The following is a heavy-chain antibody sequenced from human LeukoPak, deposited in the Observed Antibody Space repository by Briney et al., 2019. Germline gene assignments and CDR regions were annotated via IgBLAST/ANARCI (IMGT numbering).Heavy chain of an antibody. D-gene: IGHD2/OR15-2a*01. V-gene: IGHV1-46*01. CDR1: GYTFTNYF. CDR2: INPSGGGT. J-gene: IGHJ4*02. Sequence: ASVKVSCKASGYTFTNYFMHWVRQAPGQGLEWMGVINPSGGGTTYAQRFQGRVTMTRHTSTSTVHMELSSLRSEDTAVYYCARGQNKCLGHWGQGTLVTVSS. CDR3: ARGQNKCLGH.